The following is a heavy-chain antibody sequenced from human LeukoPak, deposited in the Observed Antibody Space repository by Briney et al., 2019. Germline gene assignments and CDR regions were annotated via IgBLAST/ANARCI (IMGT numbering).Heavy chain of an antibody. V-gene: IGHV3-23*01. CDR2: ISGSGGST. Sequence: GGSLRLSCAASGFPFSSYVMTWVRQAPGKGLEWVSAISGSGGSTYYADSVKGRFTISRDNSKNTPYLQMNSLRAEDTAVYYCAKGYYFDSSGYLNIEYWGQGTLVTVSS. J-gene: IGHJ4*02. CDR3: AKGYYFDSSGYLNIEY. D-gene: IGHD3-22*01. CDR1: GFPFSSYV.